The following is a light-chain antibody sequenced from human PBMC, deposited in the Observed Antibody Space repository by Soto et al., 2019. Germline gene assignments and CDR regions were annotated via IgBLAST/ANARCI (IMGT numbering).Light chain of an antibody. CDR2: DAS. J-gene: IGKJ4*01. Sequence: DILMTQSPSSLSASVGDRVTITCQTSQDISNYLNWYQQKSGKAPELLIYDASNLETGVPSRFSGSGSGTDFTFTNSSLQPEDIATYYCQQYDNLPLTFGGGTKVAIK. V-gene: IGKV1-33*01. CDR1: QDISNY. CDR3: QQYDNLPLT.